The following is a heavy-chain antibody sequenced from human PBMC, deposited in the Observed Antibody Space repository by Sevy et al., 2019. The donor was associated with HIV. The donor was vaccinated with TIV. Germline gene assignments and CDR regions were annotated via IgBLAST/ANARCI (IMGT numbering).Heavy chain of an antibody. CDR2: ISAYNGNT. J-gene: IGHJ4*02. V-gene: IGHV1-18*01. CDR3: ARKSGNWDY. D-gene: IGHD1-26*01. CDR1: GYTFTSYG. Sequence: ASVKVSCKASGYTFTSYGITWVRQAPGQGLEWMGWISAYNGNTNYAQRFQGRVTMTTDTSTSTAYMELRSLGFDDTAVYYCARKSGNWDYWGRGTLVTVSS.